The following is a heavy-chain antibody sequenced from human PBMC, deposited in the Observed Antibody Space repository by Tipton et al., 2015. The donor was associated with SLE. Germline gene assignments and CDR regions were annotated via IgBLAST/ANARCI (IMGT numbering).Heavy chain of an antibody. V-gene: IGHV3-33*01. J-gene: IGHJ4*02. CDR2: IRNDGSDK. Sequence: SLRLSCAASGFTFSSYGMHWVRQAPGKGLEWVAVIRNDGSDKKYADSVKGRFTISRDNSKNTLYLQMSRLRAEELGVYYCASDERSADFENWGQGTRVTAPS. CDR1: GFTFSSYG. CDR3: ASDERSADFEN.